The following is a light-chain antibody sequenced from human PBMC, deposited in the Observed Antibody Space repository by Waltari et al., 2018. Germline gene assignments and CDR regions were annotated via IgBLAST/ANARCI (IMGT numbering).Light chain of an antibody. CDR3: QSYDSSLSGSV. Sequence: QSVLTQPPSVSGAPGQRVTISCTGSSSNIGAGYDVHWYQQLPGTAPKPLLYGNSTRPSGVPDRCSGSKSGTSASLAITGLQAEDEADYYCQSYDSSLSGSVFGGGTKLTVL. CDR1: SSNIGAGYD. V-gene: IGLV1-40*01. J-gene: IGLJ2*01. CDR2: GNS.